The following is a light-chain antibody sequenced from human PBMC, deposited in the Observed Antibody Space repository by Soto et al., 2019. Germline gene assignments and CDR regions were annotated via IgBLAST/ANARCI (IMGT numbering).Light chain of an antibody. CDR3: QHYTNRPPSFT. Sequence: EIVLTQSPATLSLSPGERATLSCRASQSVSSYLAWYQQKPGQAPTLLIYDTSNRATGIPTRCNGSGSGTNFILTISSRRPDDFAVYYCQHYTNRPPSFTFGPGTKVDIK. J-gene: IGKJ3*01. CDR1: QSVSSY. CDR2: DTS. V-gene: IGKV3-11*01.